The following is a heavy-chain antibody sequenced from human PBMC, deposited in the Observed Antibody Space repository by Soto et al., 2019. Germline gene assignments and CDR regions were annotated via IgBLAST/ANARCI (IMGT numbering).Heavy chain of an antibody. D-gene: IGHD1-1*01. CDR2: IKSKTDGGTT. J-gene: IGHJ6*02. V-gene: IGHV3-15*01. CDR3: TTDPSTTYYYGMDV. Sequence: EVQLVESGGGLVKPGGSLRLSCAASGFTFSNAWMSWVRQAPGKGLEWVGRIKSKTDGGTTDYAAPVKGRFTISRDDSKNTLYLQMSSLKTEDTAVYYCTTDPSTTYYYGMDVWGQGTTVTVSS. CDR1: GFTFSNAW.